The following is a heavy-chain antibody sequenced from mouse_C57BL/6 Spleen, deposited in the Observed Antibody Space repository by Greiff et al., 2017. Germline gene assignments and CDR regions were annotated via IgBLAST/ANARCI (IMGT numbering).Heavy chain of an antibody. Sequence: QVQLQQSGAELVKPGASVKMSCKASGYTFTSYWITWVKQRPGQGLEWIGDIYPGSGSTNYNEKFKSKATLTVDTSSSTAYMQLSSLTSEDSAVYYCASTTVVARWYFDVWGTGTTVTVSS. D-gene: IGHD1-1*01. CDR3: ASTTVVARWYFDV. J-gene: IGHJ1*03. CDR1: GYTFTSYW. V-gene: IGHV1-55*01. CDR2: IYPGSGST.